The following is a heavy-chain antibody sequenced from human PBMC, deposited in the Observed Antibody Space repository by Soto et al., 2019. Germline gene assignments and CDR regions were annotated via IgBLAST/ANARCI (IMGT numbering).Heavy chain of an antibody. CDR3: TTEYNSRQDLNL. CDR2: ISATGTYT. Sequence: EVQLVESGGGLVEPGGSLRLSCATSGFTFSTCSMNWVRQAPGKGLEWVSSISATGTYTFYADSLKGRFTISGDIARNSLLLQMNSLRVEDTALYYCTTEYNSRQDLNLWGQGALVTVSS. J-gene: IGHJ5*02. V-gene: IGHV3-21*01. CDR1: GFTFSTCS. D-gene: IGHD6-6*01.